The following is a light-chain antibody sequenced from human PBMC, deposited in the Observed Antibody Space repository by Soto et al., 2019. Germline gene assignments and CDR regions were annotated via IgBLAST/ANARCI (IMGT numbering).Light chain of an antibody. V-gene: IGLV4-69*01. Sequence: QLVLTQSPSASASLGASVKLTCTLSSGHSSCAIAWHQQQPEKGPRYLMKLNSDGSLNKGDGIPDRFSGSSSGTERYLTISSLQSEDEADYYCQTWGTGIPVVFGGGTKLTVL. CDR3: QTWGTGIPVV. J-gene: IGLJ2*01. CDR1: SGHSSCA. CDR2: LNSDGSL.